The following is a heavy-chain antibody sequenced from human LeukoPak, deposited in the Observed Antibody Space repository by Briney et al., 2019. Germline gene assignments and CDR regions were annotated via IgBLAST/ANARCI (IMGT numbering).Heavy chain of an antibody. J-gene: IGHJ4*02. V-gene: IGHV4-59*01. CDR2: IYYSGST. CDR3: ATGLTGTTWEYFDY. Sequence: PSETLSLTCTVSGGSISTYYRSWIRQPPGKGLEWIGYIYYSGSTNYSPSLKSRLTISVDTSKNQFSLKLSSVTAADTAVYYCATGLTGTTWEYFDYWGQGTLVTVSS. CDR1: GGSISTYY. D-gene: IGHD1-20*01.